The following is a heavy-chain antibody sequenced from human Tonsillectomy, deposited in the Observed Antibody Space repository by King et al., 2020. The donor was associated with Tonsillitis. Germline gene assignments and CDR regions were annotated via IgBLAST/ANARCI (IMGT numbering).Heavy chain of an antibody. V-gene: IGHV4-30-4*01. J-gene: IGHJ3*02. Sequence: VQLQESGPGLVKPSQTLSLTCTVSGGSISSGDYYWSWIRQPPGKGLEWLGYILYSGGTFYNPSLKSRITISVDTAKNQFSLKLNSVTAADTAVFYCARSTLAARHRDALDIWGQGTMVTVAS. D-gene: IGHD2-15*01. CDR1: GGSISSGDYY. CDR2: ILYSGGT. CDR3: ARSTLAARHRDALDI.